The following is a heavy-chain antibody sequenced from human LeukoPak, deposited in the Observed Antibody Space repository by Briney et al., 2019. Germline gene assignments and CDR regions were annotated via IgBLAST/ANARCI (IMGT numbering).Heavy chain of an antibody. J-gene: IGHJ4*02. V-gene: IGHV3-48*03. CDR1: GFTFSTYE. Sequence: GGSLRLSCAASGFTFSTYEMNWVRQAPGKGLEWVSYISISGSTIHYADSVKGRFTISRNNAKNALYLQMNSLRAEDMAVYYCARDRPRVGLDYWGQGTLVTVSS. CDR3: ARDRPRVGLDY. D-gene: IGHD2-2*01. CDR2: ISISGSTI.